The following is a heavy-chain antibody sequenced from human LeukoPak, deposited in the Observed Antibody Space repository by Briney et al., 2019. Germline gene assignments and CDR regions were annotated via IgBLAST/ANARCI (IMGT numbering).Heavy chain of an antibody. CDR1: GFNFSNNL. J-gene: IGHJ4*02. CDR3: ARVGNDSGWHDAFGYFDS. V-gene: IGHV3-30*09. D-gene: IGHD6-19*01. CDR2: SSFNGVHK. Sequence: GGSLRLSCAASGFNFSNNLLHWVRQAPGKGLGWVAVSSFNGVHKFYADSVKGRFVISGDNSKNTLFLQMNSLRPEDTATYYCARVGNDSGWHDAFGYFDSWGQGVLVTVSS.